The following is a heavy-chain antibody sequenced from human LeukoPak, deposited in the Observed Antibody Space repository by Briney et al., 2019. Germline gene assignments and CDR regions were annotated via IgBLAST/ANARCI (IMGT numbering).Heavy chain of an antibody. CDR3: SREGGPVCPFGH. CDR1: GGSITTTNY. Sequence: TSETLSLTCGVSGGSITTTNYWSWVRQPPGGGLEWIGEISLAGRTHYNPSLKSRVNISIDESKNHLYLNLASVTAADTAVYYCSREGGPVCPFGHWGQGTLVAVTS. D-gene: IGHD1-26*01. V-gene: IGHV4-4*02. J-gene: IGHJ4*02. CDR2: ISLAGRT.